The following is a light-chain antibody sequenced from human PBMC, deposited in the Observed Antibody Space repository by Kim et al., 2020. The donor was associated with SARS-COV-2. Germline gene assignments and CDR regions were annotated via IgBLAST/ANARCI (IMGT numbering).Light chain of an antibody. CDR2: KAS. CDR3: QQYNSYSLT. J-gene: IGKJ4*01. V-gene: IGKV1-5*03. CDR1: QSISSW. Sequence: ASVGDIVTITCRASQSISSWLAWYQQKPGKAPKLLIYKASSLESGVPSRFSGSGSGTEFTLTISSLQPDDFATYYCQQYNSYSLTFGGGTKVDIK.